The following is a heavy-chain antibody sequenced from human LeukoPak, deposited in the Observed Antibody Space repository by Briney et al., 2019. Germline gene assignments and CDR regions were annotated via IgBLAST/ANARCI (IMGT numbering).Heavy chain of an antibody. D-gene: IGHD4-23*01. CDR3: ARETTVGYFDD. CDR2: INHSGST. CDR1: GGSFSGYY. Sequence: SETLSLTCAVYGGSFSGYYWSWIRQPPGKGLEWIGEINHSGSTYYNPSLKSRVTISVDTSKNQFSLKLSSVTAADTAVYYCARETTVGYFDDWGQGTLVTVSS. V-gene: IGHV4-34*01. J-gene: IGHJ4*02.